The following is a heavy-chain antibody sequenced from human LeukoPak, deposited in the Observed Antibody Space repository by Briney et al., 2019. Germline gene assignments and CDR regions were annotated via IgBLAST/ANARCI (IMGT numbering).Heavy chain of an antibody. V-gene: IGHV3-23*01. Sequence: PGGSLRLSCAASGFTFSSYAMSWVRQAPGRGLEWVSAISGSGGSTYYADSVKGRFTISRDNAKNSLYLQMNSLRAEDTAVYYCARDLEWLLYRSWFDPWGQGTLVTVSS. J-gene: IGHJ5*02. CDR2: ISGSGGST. CDR1: GFTFSSYA. D-gene: IGHD3-3*01. CDR3: ARDLEWLLYRSWFDP.